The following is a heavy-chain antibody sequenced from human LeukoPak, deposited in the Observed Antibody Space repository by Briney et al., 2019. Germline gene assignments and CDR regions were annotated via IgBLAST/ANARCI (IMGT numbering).Heavy chain of an antibody. V-gene: IGHV3-11*01. CDR1: GFTFSDYY. CDR3: AREDCGGDCYYNWFDP. CDR2: ISSSGSTI. D-gene: IGHD2-21*02. Sequence: GGSLRLSCAASGFTFSDYYMSWIRQAPGKGLEWVSYISSSGSTIYYADSVKGRFTISRDNAKNSLYLQMNSLRAEDTAVYYCAREDCGGDCYYNWFDPWGQGTLVTVSS. J-gene: IGHJ5*02.